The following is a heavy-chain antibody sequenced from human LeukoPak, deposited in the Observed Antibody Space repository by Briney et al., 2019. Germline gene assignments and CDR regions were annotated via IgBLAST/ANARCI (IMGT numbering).Heavy chain of an antibody. Sequence: PGGSLRLSCAASGFTFSSYSMNWVRQAPGKGLEWVSSISSSSYIYYADSVKGRFTISRDNAKNSLYLQMNSLRAEDTAVYYCGRDHEIGDNLTGIAFDIWGQGTMVTVSS. CDR1: GFTFSSYS. D-gene: IGHD3-9*01. CDR2: ISSSSYI. CDR3: GRDHEIGDNLTGIAFDI. V-gene: IGHV3-21*01. J-gene: IGHJ3*02.